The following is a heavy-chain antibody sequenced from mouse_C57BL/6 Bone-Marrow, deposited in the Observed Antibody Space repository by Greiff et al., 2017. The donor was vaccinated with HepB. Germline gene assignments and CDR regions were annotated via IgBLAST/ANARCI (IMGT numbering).Heavy chain of an antibody. J-gene: IGHJ4*01. Sequence: EVKLMESEGGLVQPGRSMKLSCTASGFTFSDYYMAWVRQVPEKGLEWVANINYDGSSTYYLDSLKSRFIISRDNAKNILYLQMSSLKSEDTATYYCAASKRYYAMDYWGQGTSVTVSS. CDR1: GFTFSDYY. CDR2: INYDGSST. V-gene: IGHV5-16*01. CDR3: AASKRYYAMDY. D-gene: IGHD2-5*01.